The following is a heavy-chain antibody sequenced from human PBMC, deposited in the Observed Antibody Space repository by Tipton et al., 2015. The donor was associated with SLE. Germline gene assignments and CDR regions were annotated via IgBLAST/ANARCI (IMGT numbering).Heavy chain of an antibody. D-gene: IGHD5-24*01. V-gene: IGHV4-38-2*02. Sequence: TLSLTCTVSGYSISSGYYWGWIRQPPGKGLEWIGSIYHSGSTYYADSVKGRFTISRDNSKNTLYLQMNSLRAEDTAVYYCATSRDGYNSWGQGTLVTVSS. CDR3: ATSRDGYNS. CDR2: IYHSGST. CDR1: GYSISSGYY. J-gene: IGHJ4*02.